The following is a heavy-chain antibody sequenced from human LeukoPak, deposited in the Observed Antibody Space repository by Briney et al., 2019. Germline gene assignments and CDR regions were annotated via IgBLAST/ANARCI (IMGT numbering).Heavy chain of an antibody. CDR2: INHSGST. CDR1: GGSFSGYY. D-gene: IGHD6-13*01. V-gene: IGHV4-34*01. CDR3: ARPNYSSSWRYFQH. J-gene: IGHJ1*01. Sequence: PSETLSLTCAVYGGSFSGYYWSWIRQPPGKGLEWIGEINHSGSTNYNPSLKSRVTISVDTSKNQFSLKLSSVTAADTAVYYCARPNYSSSWRYFQHWGQGTLVTVSS.